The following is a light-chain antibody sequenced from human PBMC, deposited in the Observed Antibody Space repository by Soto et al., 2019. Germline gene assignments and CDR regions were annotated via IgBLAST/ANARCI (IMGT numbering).Light chain of an antibody. CDR2: HNT. V-gene: IGLV1-47*02. J-gene: IGLJ2*01. CDR1: SSNIGNNN. CDR3: AAWDDSLGAVV. Sequence: QAVVTQPPSASATPGQRVTISCSGSSSNIGNNNAYWYQHVPGTAPKLIIHHNTLRPSWVPDRFSGSKSGTSASLAISGLQSDDDSDYYRAAWDDSLGAVVFGGGTKVTVL.